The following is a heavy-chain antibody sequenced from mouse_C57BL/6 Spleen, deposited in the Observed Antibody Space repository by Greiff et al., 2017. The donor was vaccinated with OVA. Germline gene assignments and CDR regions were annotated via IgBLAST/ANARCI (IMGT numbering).Heavy chain of an antibody. CDR1: GFTFSSYA. V-gene: IGHV5-4*01. Sequence: EVQGVESGGGLVKPGGSLKLSCAASGFTFSSYAMSWVRQTPEKRLEWVATISDGGSYTYYPDNVKGRFTISRDNAKNNLYLQMSHLKSEDTAMYYCARDGDYGSSYGCFDYWGQGTTLTVSS. CDR3: ARDGDYGSSYGCFDY. CDR2: ISDGGSYT. D-gene: IGHD1-1*01. J-gene: IGHJ2*01.